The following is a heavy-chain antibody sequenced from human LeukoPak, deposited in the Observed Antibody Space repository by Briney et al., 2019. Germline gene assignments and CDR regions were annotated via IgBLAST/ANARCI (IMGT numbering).Heavy chain of an antibody. CDR1: GFTFSSYA. V-gene: IGHV3-23*01. Sequence: PGGSLRLSCAASGFTFSSYAMSWVRQAPGKGLEWVSAISGTGGSTYYADSVKGRFTISRDNSKTTLYLQMNRLRAEDTAVYYCASSIDPLRYWGQGTLVTVSS. J-gene: IGHJ4*02. CDR2: ISGTGGST. CDR3: ASSIDPLRY. D-gene: IGHD4-17*01.